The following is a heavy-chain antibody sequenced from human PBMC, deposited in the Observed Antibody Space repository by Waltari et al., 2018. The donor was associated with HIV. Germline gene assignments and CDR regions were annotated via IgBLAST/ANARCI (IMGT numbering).Heavy chain of an antibody. V-gene: IGHV3-7*01. CDR1: TFWFGRYW. CDR3: ARGDQWGLFMDSYYGLDV. J-gene: IGHJ6*02. CDR2: INQDATKK. Sequence: EALLVQSGGGVVRPGGSLRLSCAGSTFWFGRYWLAWDGQASGKGLEWVANINQDATKKNYADSVKGRFSVSRDNGKYSVFLEMNRLRVQDTAVYFCARGDQWGLFMDSYYGLDVWGRGTTVIVSS. D-gene: IGHD1-26*01.